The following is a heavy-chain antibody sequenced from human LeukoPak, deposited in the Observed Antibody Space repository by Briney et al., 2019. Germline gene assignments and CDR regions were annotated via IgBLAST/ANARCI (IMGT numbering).Heavy chain of an antibody. CDR1: GFTFSSYA. CDR2: ISGSGDNT. V-gene: IGHV3-23*01. CDR3: AKGSYYDSSGSFYFDY. Sequence: GSLKPSCAASGFTFSSYAMSWVRQAPRKGAELVSGISGSGDNTYYADSVKGRFTISRDNSKNTLYVQVNSLGTEDTAAYYCAKGSYYDSSGSFYFDYWGQGTLVTVS. D-gene: IGHD3-22*01. J-gene: IGHJ4*02.